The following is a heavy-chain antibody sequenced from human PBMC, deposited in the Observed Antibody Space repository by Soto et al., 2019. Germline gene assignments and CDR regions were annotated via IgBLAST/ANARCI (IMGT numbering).Heavy chain of an antibody. CDR3: AKDFFSRVRGVFH. V-gene: IGHV3-23*01. Sequence: EVQLLESGGGLVQPGGSLRLSCAASGFTFSSYAMSWVRQAPGKGLEWVSAISGSGGSTYYAGSVKVRFTISRDHSKNTLYLQLNCLRAEDTAGDCCAKDFFSRVRGVFHWGQGTLVTVSS. D-gene: IGHD3-10*01. J-gene: IGHJ4*02. CDR2: ISGSGGST. CDR1: GFTFSSYA.